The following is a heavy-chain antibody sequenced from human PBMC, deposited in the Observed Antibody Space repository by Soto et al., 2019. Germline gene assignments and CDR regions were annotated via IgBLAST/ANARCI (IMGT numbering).Heavy chain of an antibody. CDR1: GGSFSGYY. V-gene: IGHV4-34*01. CDR2: INHSGST. Sequence: QVQLQQWGAGLLKPSETLSLTCAVYGGSFSGYYWSWIRQPPGKGLEWIGEINHSGSTNYNPSLKSRVTLSVYTYKNQFSLRLSSVTAADTAVYYCARGRQQPWGYWGQGTLVT. J-gene: IGHJ4*02. CDR3: ARGRQQPWGY. D-gene: IGHD6-13*01.